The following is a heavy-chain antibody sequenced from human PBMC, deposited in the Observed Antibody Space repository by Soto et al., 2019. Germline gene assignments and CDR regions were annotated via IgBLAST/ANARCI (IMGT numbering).Heavy chain of an antibody. CDR2: ISGSDGKT. CDR1: GFSFGSYA. V-gene: IGHV3-23*01. D-gene: IGHD3-3*01. J-gene: IGHJ4*02. Sequence: GALRLSCAASGFSFGSYALSWVRQAPGKGLEWVSTISGSDGKTFYADAVKGRFSISRDTSQNTLYLQMNSLRADDTAIYYCARWSYLDYWGQGTRVTVSS. CDR3: ARWSYLDY.